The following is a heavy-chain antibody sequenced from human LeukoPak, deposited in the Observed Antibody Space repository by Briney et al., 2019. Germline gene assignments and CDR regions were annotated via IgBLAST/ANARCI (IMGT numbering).Heavy chain of an antibody. D-gene: IGHD4-17*01. CDR2: ISVSGIFI. CDR1: EFTFSRYS. CDR3: ARGRLGEYIAEYIDY. Sequence: GGSLRLSCAASEFTFSRYSMNWVRQAPGKGLEWVSSISVSGIFIYYTDSVKGRFTISRDNAKNTLYLQMNSLRAEDTSVYYSARGRLGEYIAEYIDYWGQGTLVTVSS. J-gene: IGHJ4*02. V-gene: IGHV3-21*01.